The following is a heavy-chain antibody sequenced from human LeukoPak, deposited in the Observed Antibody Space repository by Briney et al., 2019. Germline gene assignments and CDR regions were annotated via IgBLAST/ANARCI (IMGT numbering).Heavy chain of an antibody. Sequence: GGSLRLSCAASGFTVSSNYMRWVRQAPGKGLEWVSVIYSGGSTYYADSVKGRFTISRDNSKNTLYLQMNSLRAEDTAVYYCAKGHTRLLWFGELLSGTDYWGQGTLVTVSS. CDR2: IYSGGST. D-gene: IGHD3-10*01. J-gene: IGHJ4*02. CDR3: AKGHTRLLWFGELLSGTDY. V-gene: IGHV3-53*01. CDR1: GFTVSSNY.